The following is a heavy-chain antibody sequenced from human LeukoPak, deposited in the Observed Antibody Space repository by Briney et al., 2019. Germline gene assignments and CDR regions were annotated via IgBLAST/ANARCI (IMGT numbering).Heavy chain of an antibody. D-gene: IGHD2-2*01. CDR2: IGSSSSYI. V-gene: IGHV3-21*01. CDR3: ARDSYCSSTSCPKLYYYYGMDV. J-gene: IGHJ6*02. CDR1: GFTFSTNS. Sequence: GGSLRLSCAASGFTFSTNSMNWVRQAPGKGLEWVSSIGSSSSYIYYADSVKGRFTISRDNAKNSLYLQMNSLRAEDTAVYYCARDSYCSSTSCPKLYYYYGMDVWGQGTTVTVSS.